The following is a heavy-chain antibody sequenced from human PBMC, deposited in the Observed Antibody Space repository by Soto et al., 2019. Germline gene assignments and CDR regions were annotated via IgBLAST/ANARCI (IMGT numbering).Heavy chain of an antibody. V-gene: IGHV1-18*04. J-gene: IGHJ4*02. Sequence: ASVKVSCKASGYTFTNYGISWVRQAPGQGLEWMGWIRPYNGNTNYAQKLQGRVTMTTDTSTNTAYMELRTLTSDDTAMYSCARDLYGYVDDWGQRTLVTVSS. CDR2: IRPYNGNT. CDR1: GYTFTNYG. CDR3: ARDLYGYVDD. D-gene: IGHD3-10*01.